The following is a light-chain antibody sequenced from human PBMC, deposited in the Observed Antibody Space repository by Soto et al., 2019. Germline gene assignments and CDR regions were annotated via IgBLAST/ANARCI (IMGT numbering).Light chain of an antibody. CDR3: HQYDSSPLT. V-gene: IGKV3-20*01. J-gene: IGKJ4*01. CDR2: GAS. Sequence: EIVLTQSPGTLSLSPVERATLSCRASQSVSSCYLAWYQQKPGQAPRLLIYGASSRATGIPDRFSGIGSVTDFTLTISRLEPEATAVYFCHQYDSSPLTFGGGTKVEIK. CDR1: QSVSSCY.